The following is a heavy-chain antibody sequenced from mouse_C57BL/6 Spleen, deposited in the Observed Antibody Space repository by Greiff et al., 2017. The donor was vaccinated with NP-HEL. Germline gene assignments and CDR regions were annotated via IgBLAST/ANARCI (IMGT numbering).Heavy chain of an antibody. J-gene: IGHJ3*01. CDR1: GFNIKDDY. CDR3: TRGVLTWFAY. CDR2: IDPENGDT. V-gene: IGHV14-4*01. D-gene: IGHD2-14*01. Sequence: EVQLQQPGAELVRPGASVKLSCTASGFNIKDDYMHWVKQRPEQGLEWIGWIDPENGDTEYASKFQGKATITADTSSNTAYLQLSSLTSEDTAVYYCTRGVLTWFAYWGQGTLVTVSA.